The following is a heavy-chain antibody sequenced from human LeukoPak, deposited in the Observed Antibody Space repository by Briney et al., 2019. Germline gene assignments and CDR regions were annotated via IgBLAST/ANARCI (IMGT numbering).Heavy chain of an antibody. J-gene: IGHJ4*02. V-gene: IGHV3-30-3*01. D-gene: IGHD3-9*01. CDR3: ARTMYPNYDILTGHLDY. CDR2: ISYDGSNK. CDR1: GFTFSSYA. Sequence: GGSLRLSCAASGFTFSSYAMHWVRQAPGKGLEWVAVISYDGSNKYYADSVKGRFTISRDNSKNTLYLQMNSLRAEDTAVYYCARTMYPNYDILTGHLDYWGQGTLVTVSS.